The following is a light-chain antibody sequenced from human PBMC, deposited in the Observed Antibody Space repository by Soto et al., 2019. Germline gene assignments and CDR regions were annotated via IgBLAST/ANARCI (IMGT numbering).Light chain of an antibody. Sequence: QSVLTQPPSVSGAPGQRVTISCAGSGSNIGAGYDVHWYQHLPGTAPRLLIYANNNRPSGVPDRISGSKSGTSASLAITRLQADDEADYYCQAYDSSLSGWVFGGGTKLTVL. CDR2: ANN. CDR3: QAYDSSLSGWV. V-gene: IGLV1-40*01. J-gene: IGLJ3*02. CDR1: GSNIGAGYD.